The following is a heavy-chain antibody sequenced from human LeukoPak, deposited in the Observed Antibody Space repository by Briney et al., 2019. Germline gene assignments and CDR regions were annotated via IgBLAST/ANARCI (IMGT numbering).Heavy chain of an antibody. CDR2: IYYSGRT. CDR1: GYSISSGYY. Sequence: SETLSLTCTVSGYSISSGYYWGWIRQTPGRGLEWIGYIYYSGRTNYNPSLKSRVTISVDTSKNQFSLTLSSVTTADTAVYYCARGQKYRNGYTVTELGSGYFAYWGQGTLVTVSS. D-gene: IGHD5-18*01. V-gene: IGHV4-61*01. J-gene: IGHJ4*02. CDR3: ARGQKYRNGYTVTELGSGYFAY.